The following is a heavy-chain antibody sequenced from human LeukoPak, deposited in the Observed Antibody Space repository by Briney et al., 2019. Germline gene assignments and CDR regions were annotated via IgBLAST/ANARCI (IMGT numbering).Heavy chain of an antibody. CDR3: TTHYYYDSSGYYSRFDY. V-gene: IGHV3-15*01. D-gene: IGHD3-22*01. CDR1: GFTFSNAW. J-gene: IGHJ4*02. Sequence: GGSLRLSCAASGFTFSNAWMSWVRQAPGKGLEWVGRIKSKTDGGTTDYAAPVKGRFTISRDDSKNTLYLQMNSLKTEDTAVYYCTTHYYYDSSGYYSRFDYWGQGTLVTVSS. CDR2: IKSKTDGGTT.